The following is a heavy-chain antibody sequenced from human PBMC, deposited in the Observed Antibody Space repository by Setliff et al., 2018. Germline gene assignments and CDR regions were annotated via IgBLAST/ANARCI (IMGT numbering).Heavy chain of an antibody. J-gene: IGHJ4*02. V-gene: IGHV4-30-4*08. CDR2: IYSSGST. CDR1: GGSISSGDYY. CDR3: ARESRYYYDNLGTLDY. Sequence: PSETLSLTCTVSGGSISSGDYYWSWIRQPPGKGLEWIGYIYSSGSTYYSPSLKSRVSISVDTSKNQFSLKLSPVTAADTAVYYCARESRYYYDNLGTLDYWGQGTLVTVSS. D-gene: IGHD3-22*01.